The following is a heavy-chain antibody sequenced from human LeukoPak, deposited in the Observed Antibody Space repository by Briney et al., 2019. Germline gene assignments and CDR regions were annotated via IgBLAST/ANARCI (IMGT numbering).Heavy chain of an antibody. CDR1: GFTVSSNY. D-gene: IGHD1-26*01. V-gene: IGHV3-66*01. J-gene: IGHJ6*02. CDR3: ARAEWELLDYYYGMDV. CDR2: IYSGGST. Sequence: GGSLRLSCAASGFTVSSNYMSWVRQAPGKGLEWVSVIYSGGSTYYADSVKGRFTISRDNSKNTLYLQMNSLRAEDTAVYYCARAEWELLDYYYGMDVWGQGTTVTVSS.